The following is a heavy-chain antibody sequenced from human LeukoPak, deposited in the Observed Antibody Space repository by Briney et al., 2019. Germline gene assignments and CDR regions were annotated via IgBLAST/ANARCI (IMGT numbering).Heavy chain of an antibody. CDR2: IYYSGST. V-gene: IGHV4-59*01. CDR1: GGSISSYY. Sequence: KPSETLSLTCTVSGGSISSYYWSWIQQPPGKGLEWIGYIYYSGSTNYNPSLKSRVTISVDTSKNQFSLKLSSVTAADTAVYYCARATGTVVPAAIDWFDPWGQGTLVTVSS. D-gene: IGHD2-2*02. CDR3: ARATGTVVPAAIDWFDP. J-gene: IGHJ5*02.